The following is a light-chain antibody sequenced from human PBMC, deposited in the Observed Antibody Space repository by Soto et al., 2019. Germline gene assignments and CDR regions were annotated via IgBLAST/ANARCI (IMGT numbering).Light chain of an antibody. V-gene: IGLV2-23*02. Sequence: QSVLTQPASVSGSPGQSITISCTGTSSDLGSYNLVSWYQQHPGKAPKLMIYEVSKRPSGVSNRFSGSKSGNTASLTISGLQAEDEADYYCCSYAGSSTWVFGGGTKVTVL. J-gene: IGLJ3*02. CDR3: CSYAGSSTWV. CDR2: EVS. CDR1: SSDLGSYNL.